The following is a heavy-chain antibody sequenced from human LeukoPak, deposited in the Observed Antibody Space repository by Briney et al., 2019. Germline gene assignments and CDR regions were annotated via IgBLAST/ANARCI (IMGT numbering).Heavy chain of an antibody. CDR2: INSDGITT. CDR1: GFTLSSFR. V-gene: IGHV3-74*01. J-gene: IGHJ4*02. CDR3: ARTHYGGAYGDY. Sequence: GGSLRLSCAASGFTLSSFRMHWVRQAPGKGPVWISRINSDGITTTYADSVKGRFTISRDNAKNTLYLQMNSLRAEDTAVYYCARTHYGGAYGDYWGQGTLVTVSS. D-gene: IGHD4/OR15-4a*01.